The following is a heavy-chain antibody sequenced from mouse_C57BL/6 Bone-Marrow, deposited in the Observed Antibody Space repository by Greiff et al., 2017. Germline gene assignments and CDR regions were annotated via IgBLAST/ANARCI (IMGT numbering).Heavy chain of an antibody. CDR2: ISDGGSYN. CDR1: GFTFSSYA. D-gene: IGHD2-4*01. V-gene: IGHV5-4*01. CDR3: ARELGLGGY. J-gene: IGHJ2*01. Sequence: EVKLMESGGGLVKPGGSLKLSCAASGFTFSSYAMSWVRQTPEQRLEWVATISDGGSYNYYPENVKGRFTISRDNAKTNLYLQMSHLKSEDTAMYYCARELGLGGYWGQGTTLTVSS.